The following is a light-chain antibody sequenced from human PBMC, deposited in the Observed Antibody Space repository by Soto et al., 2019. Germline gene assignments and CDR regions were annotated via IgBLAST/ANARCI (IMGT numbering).Light chain of an antibody. CDR3: QQSYSTPPWT. Sequence: DVQMTLSPSTLSGSVGDRVTITCRASQTISSWLAWYQQKPVKAPKLLIYAASRLQSGVPSRFSGSGSGTDFTLTISSLQPEDFATYYCQQSYSTPPWTFGQGTKVDIK. J-gene: IGKJ1*01. CDR2: AAS. V-gene: IGKV1-39*01. CDR1: QTISSW.